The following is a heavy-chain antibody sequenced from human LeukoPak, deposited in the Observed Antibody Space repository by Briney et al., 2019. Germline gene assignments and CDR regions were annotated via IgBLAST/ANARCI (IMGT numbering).Heavy chain of an antibody. CDR2: ISSSGSTI. CDR3: ARDWSGNYYVPQNSFDY. J-gene: IGHJ4*02. CDR1: GFTFSSYW. Sequence: QSGGSLRLSCVASGFTFSSYWMTWVRQAPGKGLEWVSYISSSGSTIYYADSVKGRFTISRDNAKDSLYLQMNSLRAEDTAVYYCARDWSGNYYVPQNSFDYWGQGTLVTVSS. D-gene: IGHD1-26*01. V-gene: IGHV3-48*03.